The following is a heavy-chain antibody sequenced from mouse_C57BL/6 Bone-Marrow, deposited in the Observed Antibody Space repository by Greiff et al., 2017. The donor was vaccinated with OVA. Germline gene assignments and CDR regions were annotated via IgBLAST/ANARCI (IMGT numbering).Heavy chain of an antibody. V-gene: IGHV5-4*01. Sequence: EVQGVESGGGLVKPGGSLKLSCAASGFTFSSYAMSWVRQTPEKRLEWVATISDGGSYTYYPDNVKGRFTISRDNAKNNLYLQMSHRKSEDTAMYYCARGGGAWFAYWGQGTLVTVSA. CDR3: ARGGGAWFAY. D-gene: IGHD1-1*02. CDR2: ISDGGSYT. J-gene: IGHJ3*01. CDR1: GFTFSSYA.